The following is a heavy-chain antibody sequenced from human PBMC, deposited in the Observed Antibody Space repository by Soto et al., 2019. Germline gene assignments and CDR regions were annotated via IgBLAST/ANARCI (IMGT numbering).Heavy chain of an antibody. Sequence: SETLSLTCAVYGGSFSGYYWSWIRQPPGKGLEWIGEINHSGSTNYNPSLKSRVTISVDTSKNQFSLKLSSVTAADTAVYYCARGPTWIQLWTPFDYWGQGTLVTVS. V-gene: IGHV4-34*01. CDR1: GGSFSGYY. D-gene: IGHD5-18*01. CDR2: INHSGST. CDR3: ARGPTWIQLWTPFDY. J-gene: IGHJ4*02.